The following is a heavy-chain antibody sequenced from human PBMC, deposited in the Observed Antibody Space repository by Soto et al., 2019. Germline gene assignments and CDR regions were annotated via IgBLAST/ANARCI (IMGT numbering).Heavy chain of an antibody. Sequence: QVQLVESGGGLVKPGGSLRLSCAASGFTISDYYMTWIRQAPGKGLEWVSYMSSSGGRKYYADSLKGRFTISRDNAMHSLYLQMNSLIVEDTSVYYCARAFYGDYGNYLDYWGQGTLVTVSS. CDR3: ARAFYGDYGNYLDY. J-gene: IGHJ4*02. CDR2: MSSSGGRK. V-gene: IGHV3-11*01. D-gene: IGHD4-17*01. CDR1: GFTISDYY.